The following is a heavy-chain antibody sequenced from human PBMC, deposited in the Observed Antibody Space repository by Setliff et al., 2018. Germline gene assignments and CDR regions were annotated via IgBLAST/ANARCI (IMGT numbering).Heavy chain of an antibody. V-gene: IGHV1-18*01. CDR1: GYTFRNYA. J-gene: IGHJ3*02. Sequence: ASVKVSCKASGYTFRNYAFAWVRQAPGQGLEWVGWISVYNGDTNYAQKFQGRVTLTTDTSTSTVYMDMSSLRSEDTAVYYCARDVFPYHYEGAFDIWGQGTMVTVSS. CDR3: ARDVFPYHYEGAFDI. CDR2: ISVYNGDT. D-gene: IGHD3-22*01.